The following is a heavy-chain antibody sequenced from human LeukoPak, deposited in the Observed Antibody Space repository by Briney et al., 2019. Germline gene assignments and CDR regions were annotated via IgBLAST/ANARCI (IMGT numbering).Heavy chain of an antibody. V-gene: IGHV1-8*02. D-gene: IGHD1-26*01. CDR1: GYTFTSYG. Sequence: ASVKVSCKASGYTFTSYGISWVRQATGQGLEWMGWMNPNSGNTGYAQKFQGRVTMTRNTSISTAYMELSSLRSEDTAVYYCARGSSTWYRKNWFDPWGQGTLVTVSS. J-gene: IGHJ5*02. CDR3: ARGSSTWYRKNWFDP. CDR2: MNPNSGNT.